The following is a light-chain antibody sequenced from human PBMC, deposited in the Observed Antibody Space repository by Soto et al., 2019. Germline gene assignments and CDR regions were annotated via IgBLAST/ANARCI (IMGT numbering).Light chain of an antibody. Sequence: QSALTQPASVSGSPGQSITISFPGTSRDVGGYNYVSWYQQHPGKAPKLMIYDVSNRPSGVSNRFSGSKSGNTASLTISGLQAEDEADYYCSSYTSSSTPYVFGTGTKVTVL. CDR3: SSYTSSSTPYV. CDR2: DVS. J-gene: IGLJ1*01. V-gene: IGLV2-14*01. CDR1: SRDVGGYNY.